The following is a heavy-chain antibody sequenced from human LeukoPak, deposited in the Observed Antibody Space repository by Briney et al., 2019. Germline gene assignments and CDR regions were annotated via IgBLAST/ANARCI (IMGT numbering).Heavy chain of an antibody. CDR3: ARGAAAGTFFSVDY. CDR2: IYYSGST. V-gene: IGHV4-59*08. J-gene: IGHJ4*02. CDR1: GGSISNYY. Sequence: NPSETLSLTCIVSGGSISNYYWSWIRQPPGKGLDWIGYIYYSGSTNYNPSLKSRVTISVDTSRNQFSLKLSSVTAADTAVYYCARGAAAGTFFSVDYWGQGTLVTVSS. D-gene: IGHD6-13*01.